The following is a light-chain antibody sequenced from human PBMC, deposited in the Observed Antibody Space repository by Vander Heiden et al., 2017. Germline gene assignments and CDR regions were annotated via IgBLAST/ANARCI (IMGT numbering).Light chain of an antibody. J-gene: IGKJ2*01. CDR2: AGS. Sequence: DIQMTQSPSSLSASLGDRVTITCRASQSISSYLNWYQQKPGKAPKLLIYAGSSLQSGVPSRFSGSGSGTDFTLTISSLQPEDFAAYYFQQRDSTPRTFGQGTKLEIK. V-gene: IGKV1-39*01. CDR1: QSISSY. CDR3: QQRDSTPRT.